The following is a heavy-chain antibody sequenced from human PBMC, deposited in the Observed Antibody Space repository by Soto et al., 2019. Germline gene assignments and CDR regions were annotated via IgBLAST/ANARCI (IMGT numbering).Heavy chain of an antibody. CDR2: IIPIFGTA. D-gene: IGHD2-21*02. J-gene: IGHJ4*02. V-gene: IGHV1-69*12. Sequence: QVQLVQSGAEVKKPGSSVKVSCKASGGTFSSYAISWVRQAPGQGLEWMGGIIPIFGTANYAQKFQGRVTMTAADSTSTAYMELSSLRSEDTAVYYCASSSVVVTAIGGDYWGQGTLVTVSS. CDR1: GGTFSSYA. CDR3: ASSSVVVTAIGGDY.